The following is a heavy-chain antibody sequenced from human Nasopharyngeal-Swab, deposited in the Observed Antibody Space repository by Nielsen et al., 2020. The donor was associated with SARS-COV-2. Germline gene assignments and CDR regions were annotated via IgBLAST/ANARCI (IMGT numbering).Heavy chain of an antibody. V-gene: IGHV3-11*04. CDR3: ARDRHGYDILTGYRRANNWFDP. J-gene: IGHJ5*02. CDR1: GFTFSDYY. Sequence: GESLKISCAASGFTFSDYYMSWIRQAPGTGLEWVSYISSSGSTIYYADSVKGRFTISRDNAKNSLYLQMNSLRAEDTAVYYCARDRHGYDILTGYRRANNWFDPWGQGTLVTVSS. CDR2: ISSSGSTI. D-gene: IGHD3-9*01.